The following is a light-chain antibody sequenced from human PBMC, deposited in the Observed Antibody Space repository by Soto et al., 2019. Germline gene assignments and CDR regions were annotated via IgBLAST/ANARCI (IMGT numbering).Light chain of an antibody. CDR1: QSLGNY. CDR2: DAS. V-gene: IGKV3-11*01. Sequence: EIVLTQSPGTLSLSPGDRATLSCRASQSLGNYLAWYQQKPGQAPRLLIYDASNRAPDIPVRFSGSGSGTDFTLTISSLEPEDFAVYYCQQRDDWSSVTFGGGTRVEIK. J-gene: IGKJ4*01. CDR3: QQRDDWSSVT.